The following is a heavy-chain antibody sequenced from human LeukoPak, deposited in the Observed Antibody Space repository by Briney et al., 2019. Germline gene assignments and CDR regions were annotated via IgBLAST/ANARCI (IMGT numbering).Heavy chain of an antibody. V-gene: IGHV1-46*01. Sequence: ASVKVSCKASGYTFTSYYMHWVRQAPGQGLEWMGIINPSGGSTSYAQKFQGRVTMTRDMSTSTVYMELSILRSEDTAVYYCARDTLRTGTTRGLFDYWGQGTLVTVSS. J-gene: IGHJ4*02. CDR2: INPSGGST. CDR3: ARDTLRTGTTRGLFDY. CDR1: GYTFTSYY. D-gene: IGHD1-7*01.